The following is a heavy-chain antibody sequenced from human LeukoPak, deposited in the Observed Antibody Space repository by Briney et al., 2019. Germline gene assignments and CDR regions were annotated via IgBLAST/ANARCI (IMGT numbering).Heavy chain of an antibody. J-gene: IGHJ4*02. CDR1: GFSFSSYA. CDR3: ARGSS. Sequence: GRSLRLSCAASGFSFSSYAMHWVRKAPGKGLAWVALISYDGSNKYYADSVKGRFTISRDNSKNTLYLQMNSLRAEDTAVYYCARGSSWGQGTLVTVSS. CDR2: ISYDGSNK. V-gene: IGHV3-30*04.